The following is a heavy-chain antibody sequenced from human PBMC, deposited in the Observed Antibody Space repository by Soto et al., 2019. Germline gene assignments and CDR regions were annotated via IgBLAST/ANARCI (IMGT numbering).Heavy chain of an antibody. CDR2: ISYDGSNK. CDR3: ARDLSRIVGATGFDY. Sequence: GGSLRLSCAASGFTFSSYAMHWVRQAPGKGLEWVAVISYDGSNKYYADSVKGRFTISRDNSKNTLYLQMNSLRAEDTAVYYCARDLSRIVGATGFDYWGQGTLVTVSS. V-gene: IGHV3-30-3*01. J-gene: IGHJ4*02. CDR1: GFTFSSYA. D-gene: IGHD1-26*01.